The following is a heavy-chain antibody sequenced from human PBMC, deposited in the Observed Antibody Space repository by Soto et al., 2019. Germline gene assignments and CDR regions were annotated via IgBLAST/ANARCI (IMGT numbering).Heavy chain of an antibody. Sequence: GASVKVSCKASGYTFTDYYIYWLRQAPGHGLEWMGWINPNSGATNYAHNFQGRVTMTRDTSIRAAYMELSRLSSDDTAVYYCAKDQGGYMVSGMDLWGQGTTVTVSS. J-gene: IGHJ6*02. V-gene: IGHV1-2*02. CDR2: INPNSGAT. CDR3: AKDQGGYMVSGMDL. CDR1: GYTFTDYY. D-gene: IGHD2-2*02.